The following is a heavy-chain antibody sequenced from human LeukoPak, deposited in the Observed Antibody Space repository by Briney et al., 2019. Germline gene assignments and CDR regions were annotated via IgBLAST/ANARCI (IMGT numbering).Heavy chain of an antibody. CDR1: GFTFSSYS. CDR3: ARAISSSWSGRDYGMDV. CDR2: ISSSSSYI. Sequence: PGGSLRLSCAASGFTFSSYSMNWVRQAPGKGLEWVSSISSSSSYISYSDSVKCRFTISRDNAKNSLYLQMNSLRAEDTAVYYCARAISSSWSGRDYGMDVWGQGTTVTVSS. V-gene: IGHV3-21*01. D-gene: IGHD6-13*01. J-gene: IGHJ6*02.